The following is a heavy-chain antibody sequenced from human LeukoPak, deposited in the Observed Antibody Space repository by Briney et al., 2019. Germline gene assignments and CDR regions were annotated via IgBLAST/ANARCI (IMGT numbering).Heavy chain of an antibody. V-gene: IGHV4-34*01. CDR3: ARDSGTTGKVKFDT. D-gene: IGHD3-10*01. CDR1: GGSFSGYY. J-gene: IGHJ5*02. CDR2: INHSGST. Sequence: PSETLSLTCAVYGGSFSGYYWSWIRQPPGKGLEWIGEINHSGSTNSNPSLKSRDTISVDPSKNKFSLKLSSVTAADTAVYYCARDSGTTGKVKFDTWGQGNLVSVSS.